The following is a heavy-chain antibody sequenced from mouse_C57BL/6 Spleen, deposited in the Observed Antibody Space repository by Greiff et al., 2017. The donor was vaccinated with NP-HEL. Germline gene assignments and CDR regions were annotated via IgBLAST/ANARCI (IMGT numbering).Heavy chain of an antibody. Sequence: EVKLMESGPELVKPGDSVKISCKASGYSFTGYFMNWVMQSHGKSLEWIGRINPYNGDTFYNQKFKGKATLTVDKSSSTAHMELRSLTSEDSAVYYCARGRTDSTHYAMDYWGQGTSVTVSS. V-gene: IGHV1-20*01. CDR3: ARGRTDSTHYAMDY. J-gene: IGHJ4*01. CDR2: INPYNGDT. CDR1: GYSFTGYF. D-gene: IGHD2-5*01.